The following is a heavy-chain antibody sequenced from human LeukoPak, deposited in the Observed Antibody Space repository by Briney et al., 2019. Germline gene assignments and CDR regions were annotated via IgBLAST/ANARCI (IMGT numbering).Heavy chain of an antibody. CDR2: IWCDGSNK. Sequence: PGGSLRLSCAASGFTFSSYGMHWVRQAPGKGLEWVAVIWCDGSNKYYADSVKGRFTISRDNSKNTLYLQMNSLRAEDTAVYYCARETNRYSSSWYLDYWGQGTLVTVSS. J-gene: IGHJ4*02. CDR3: ARETNRYSSSWYLDY. CDR1: GFTFSSYG. V-gene: IGHV3-33*01. D-gene: IGHD6-13*01.